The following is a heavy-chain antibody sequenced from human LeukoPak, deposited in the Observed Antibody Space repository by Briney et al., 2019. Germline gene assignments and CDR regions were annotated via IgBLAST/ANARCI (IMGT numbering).Heavy chain of an antibody. CDR2: IYYSGST. CDR3: ARADIVVVPGPNWFDP. D-gene: IGHD2-2*01. J-gene: IGHJ5*02. Sequence: SETLSLTCSVSGGSISSYYWSWIRQPPGKGLEWIGYIYYSGSTNYNPSLKSRVTISVDTSKNQFSLKLSSVTAADTAVYYCARADIVVVPGPNWFDPWGQGTLVTVSS. V-gene: IGHV4-59*01. CDR1: GGSISSYY.